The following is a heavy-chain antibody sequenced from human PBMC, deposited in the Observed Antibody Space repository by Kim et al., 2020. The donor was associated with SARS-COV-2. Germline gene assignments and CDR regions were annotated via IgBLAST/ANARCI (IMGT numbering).Heavy chain of an antibody. CDR1: GGTFSSYA. V-gene: IGHV1-69*13. D-gene: IGHD6-13*01. J-gene: IGHJ3*02. CDR3: ARLREREQQLRAFDI. Sequence: SVKVSCKASGGTFSSYAISWVRQAPGQGLEWMGGIIPIFGTANYAQKFQGRVTITADESTSTAYMELSSLRSEDTAVYYCARLREREQQLRAFDIWGQGTMVTVSS. CDR2: IIPIFGTA.